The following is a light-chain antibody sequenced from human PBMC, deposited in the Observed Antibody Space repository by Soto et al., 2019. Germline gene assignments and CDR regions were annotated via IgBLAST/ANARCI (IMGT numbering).Light chain of an antibody. J-gene: IGLJ3*02. Sequence: QSVLTQPPSASGTPGQRVTISCSGSTSNIGTQTVNWYQQLPGTAPKLLIYSSDQRPSGVPDRFSGSKSGTSASLAISGLQSEDEAEYWCSAWDDSLNGWVFSGGTKLTVL. CDR2: SSD. CDR1: TSNIGTQT. CDR3: SAWDDSLNGWV. V-gene: IGLV1-44*01.